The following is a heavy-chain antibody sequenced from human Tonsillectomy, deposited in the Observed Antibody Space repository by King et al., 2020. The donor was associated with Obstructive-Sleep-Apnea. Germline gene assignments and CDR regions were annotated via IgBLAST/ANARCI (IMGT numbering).Heavy chain of an antibody. Sequence: EVQLVESGAEVKKPGGSLKTPCKGSGYSFTSYGSGWVGQMPGKGLDWRGTIFLGAFDPRNTPSFQGQLTIAADKSFTTASLQWSSLKASDTAMYYCARPRDYGGNSPFGYWGQGTLVIVSS. CDR1: GYSFTSYG. D-gene: IGHD4-23*01. V-gene: IGHV5-51*01. J-gene: IGHJ4*02. CDR3: ARPRDYGGNSPFGY. CDR2: IFLGAFDP.